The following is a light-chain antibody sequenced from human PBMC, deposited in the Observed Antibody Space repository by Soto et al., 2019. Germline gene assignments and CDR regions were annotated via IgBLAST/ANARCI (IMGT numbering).Light chain of an antibody. CDR3: QQYNSYSPT. V-gene: IGKV1-5*03. CDR1: QSISTW. Sequence: DIQMTQSPSTLPASVGDRFTITCRANQSISTWLAWYQQKPGKAPNLLIYKASRLETGVPSRFSGSGSGTEFTLTISFLQPDDSATYYCQQYNSYSPTFGQGTTVDIK. J-gene: IGKJ1*01. CDR2: KAS.